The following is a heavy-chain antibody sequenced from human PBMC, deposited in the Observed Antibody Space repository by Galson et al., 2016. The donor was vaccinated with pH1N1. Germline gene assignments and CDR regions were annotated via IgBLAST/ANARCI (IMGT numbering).Heavy chain of an antibody. D-gene: IGHD4-17*01. J-gene: IGHJ3*02. V-gene: IGHV5-51*03. CDR2: VNPGGSTI. CDR3: ARQYDFGDYRGNAFDI. CDR1: GYIFTSQW. Sequence: QSGAEVKKPGESLKISCKASGYIFTSQWIAWVRQVPGKGLEWVGVVNPGGSTIRYSPSFQGQVTISSDKSISTAYLQWISLRASDTAMYYCARQYDFGDYRGNAFDIGGQGTLVTVSS.